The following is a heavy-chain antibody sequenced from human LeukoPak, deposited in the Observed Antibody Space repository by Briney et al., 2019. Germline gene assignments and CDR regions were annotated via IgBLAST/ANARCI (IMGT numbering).Heavy chain of an antibody. D-gene: IGHD6-19*01. CDR1: GGSISSGGYY. CDR3: ARDRYSSGWYSRENDAFDI. V-gene: IGHV4-30-2*01. Sequence: PSQTLSLTCTVSGGSISSGGYYWSWIRQPPGKGLEWIGYIYHSGSTYYNPSLKSRVTISVDRSKNQFSLKLSSVTAADTAVYYCARDRYSSGWYSRENDAFDIWGQGTMVTVSS. J-gene: IGHJ3*02. CDR2: IYHSGST.